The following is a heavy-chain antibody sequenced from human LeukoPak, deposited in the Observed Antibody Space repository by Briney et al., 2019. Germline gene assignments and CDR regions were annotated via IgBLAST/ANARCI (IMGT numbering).Heavy chain of an antibody. V-gene: IGHV1-46*01. Sequence: ASVKVSCKASGYTFTSYYMHWVRQAPGQGLEWMGIINPSGGSTSYAQRFQGRVTMTRDTSISTAYMELSGLTIDDTADYYCARGIVDNNGWYHCDLWGQGTLVTVSS. CDR1: GYTFTSYY. CDR2: INPSGGST. CDR3: ARGIVDNNGWYHCDL. D-gene: IGHD3-22*01. J-gene: IGHJ5*02.